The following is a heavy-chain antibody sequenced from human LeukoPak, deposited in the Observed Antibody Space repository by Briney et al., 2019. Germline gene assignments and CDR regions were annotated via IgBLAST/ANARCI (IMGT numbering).Heavy chain of an antibody. CDR1: GFIFSRYG. V-gene: IGHV3-23*01. D-gene: IGHD3-22*01. Sequence: PGGTLRLSCAASGFIFSRYGMSWVRQAPGKGLEWGSAISGSGGSTYYADSVKGRFTISRDNSKNTLYLQMNSLRAEDTAVYYCANTPHLSYYYDSSGPENFDYWGQGTLVTVSS. CDR3: ANTPHLSYYYDSSGPENFDY. J-gene: IGHJ4*02. CDR2: ISGSGGST.